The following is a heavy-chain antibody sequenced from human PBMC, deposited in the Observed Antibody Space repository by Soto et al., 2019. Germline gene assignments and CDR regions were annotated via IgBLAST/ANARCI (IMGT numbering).Heavy chain of an antibody. V-gene: IGHV1-69*02. J-gene: IGHJ3*02. D-gene: IGHD6-13*01. CDR1: GGTFSSYT. CDR3: YIAAAGHDAFDI. CDR2: IIPILGIA. Sequence: SVKVSCKASGGTFSSYTISWVRQAPGQGLEWMGRIIPILGIANYAQKFQGRVTITADKSTSTAYMELSSLRSEDTAVYYCYIAAAGHDAFDIWGQGTMVTVSS.